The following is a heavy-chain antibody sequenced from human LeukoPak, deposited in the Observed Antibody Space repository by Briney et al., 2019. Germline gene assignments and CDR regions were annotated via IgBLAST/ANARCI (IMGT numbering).Heavy chain of an antibody. CDR1: GGSISPYY. Sequence: SETLSLTCTVSGGSISPYYWSWIRQPAGKGLEWLGRVYSSGSTKYNPSLESRVTMSVDTSKNQFSLKLNFVTAADTAVYYCARVGSGYDFFDYWGQGTLVTVSS. V-gene: IGHV4-4*07. D-gene: IGHD3/OR15-3a*01. CDR2: VYSSGST. J-gene: IGHJ4*02. CDR3: ARVGSGYDFFDY.